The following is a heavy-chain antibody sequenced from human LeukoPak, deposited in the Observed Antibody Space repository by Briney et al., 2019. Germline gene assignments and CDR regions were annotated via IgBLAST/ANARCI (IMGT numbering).Heavy chain of an antibody. CDR3: ARPLGAAAGYFDY. J-gene: IGHJ4*02. Sequence: PGGSLRLSCSASGFTFSSYAMHWVRQAPGKGLEYVSAISSNGGSTYYADSVKGRFTISRDNPKNTLFLQMNSLRAEDTAVYYCARPLGAAAGYFDYWGQGTLVTVSS. D-gene: IGHD6-13*01. V-gene: IGHV3-64*04. CDR1: GFTFSSYA. CDR2: ISSNGGST.